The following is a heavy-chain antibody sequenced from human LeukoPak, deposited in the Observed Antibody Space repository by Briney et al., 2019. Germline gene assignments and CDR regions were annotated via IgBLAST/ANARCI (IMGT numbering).Heavy chain of an antibody. V-gene: IGHV4-4*07. D-gene: IGHD5-12*01. CDR1: GGSISSYY. J-gene: IGHJ5*02. CDR3: ARGMAEAYDYNWFDP. CDR2: IYGSGTT. Sequence: PSETLSLTCTFSGGSISSYYWIWFRRPAGKELEGIGRIYGSGTTRYNPSLQSRVTISVDVSKNQFSLKLTSMTAADTAVYFCARGMAEAYDYNWFDPWGQGILVTVSS.